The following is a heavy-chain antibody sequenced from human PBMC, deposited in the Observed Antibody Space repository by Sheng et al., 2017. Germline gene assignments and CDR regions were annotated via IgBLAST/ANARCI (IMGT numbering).Heavy chain of an antibody. V-gene: IGHV4-4*07. D-gene: IGHD3-10*01. CDR3: ARDLAAMVRVPDYMDV. J-gene: IGHJ6*03. CDR2: IYTSGST. CDR1: GGSISSYY. Sequence: QVQLQESGPGLVKPSETLSLTCTVSGGSISSYYWSWIRQPAGKGLEWIGRIYTSGSTNYNPSLKSRVTMSVDTSKNQFSLKLSSVTAADTAVYYCARDLAAMVRVPDYMDVWGKGTTVTVSS.